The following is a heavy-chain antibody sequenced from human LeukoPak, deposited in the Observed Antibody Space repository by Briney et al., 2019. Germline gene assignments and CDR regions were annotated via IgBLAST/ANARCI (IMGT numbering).Heavy chain of an antibody. CDR1: GGTFSSYT. D-gene: IGHD3-22*01. V-gene: IGHV1-69*01. CDR3: ARASYYYDSSGYPGYYFDY. CDR2: IIPMFGTA. J-gene: IGHJ4*02. Sequence: SSVKVSCKASGGTFSSYTISWVRQAPGQGLEWMGGIIPMFGTANYAQKFQGRVTITADESTSTAYMELSRLRSDDTAVYYCARASYYYDSSGYPGYYFDYWGQGTLVTVSS.